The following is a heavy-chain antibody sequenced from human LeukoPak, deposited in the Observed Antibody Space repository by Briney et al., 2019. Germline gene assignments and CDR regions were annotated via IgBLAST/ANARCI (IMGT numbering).Heavy chain of an antibody. V-gene: IGHV3-48*01. CDR2: ISSSSSTI. CDR3: AREGTTGLDWFDP. J-gene: IGHJ5*02. CDR1: GFTFSSYS. Sequence: GGSLRLSCAASGFTFSSYSMNWVRQAPGKGLEWVSYISSSSSTIYYADSVKGRFTISRDNAKNSLYLQMNSLRAEDTAAYYCAREGTTGLDWFDPWGQGTLVTVSS. D-gene: IGHD1-1*01.